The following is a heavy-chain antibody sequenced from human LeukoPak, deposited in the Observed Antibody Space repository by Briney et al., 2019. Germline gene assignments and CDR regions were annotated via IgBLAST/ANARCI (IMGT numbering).Heavy chain of an antibody. D-gene: IGHD5-12*01. J-gene: IGHJ4*02. CDR3: ARRGTIRQFDY. Sequence: PSETLSLTCTVSGGSINNYYWSWLRQPPGKGLEWIGYIFHSGSTDYNPSLKSRVTISVDTSKNQFSLKLSSVTAADTAVYYCARRGTIRQFDYWGQGTLVTVSS. V-gene: IGHV4-59*08. CDR1: GGSINNYY. CDR2: IFHSGST.